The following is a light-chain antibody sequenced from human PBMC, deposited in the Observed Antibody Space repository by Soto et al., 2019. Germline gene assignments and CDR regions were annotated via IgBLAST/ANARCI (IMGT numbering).Light chain of an antibody. CDR3: QQFHNWPPLT. CDR2: GAS. CDR1: QNIGGT. V-gene: IGKV3-15*01. Sequence: IVMTQSPATLSVSPGERATLSCRASQNIGGTLAWYQQKPGQAPRLLFYGASTRATGIPARFSGSGSGTEFTLTISSLQSEDFAVYYCQQFHNWPPLTFGGGTKVDIK. J-gene: IGKJ4*01.